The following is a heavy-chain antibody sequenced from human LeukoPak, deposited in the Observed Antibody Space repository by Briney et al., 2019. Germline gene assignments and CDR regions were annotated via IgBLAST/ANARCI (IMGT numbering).Heavy chain of an antibody. CDR2: IIPIFGIA. D-gene: IGHD3-22*01. Sequence: GASVKVSCKASGGTFSSYAISWVRQAPGQGPEWMGRIIPIFGIANYAQKFQGRVTITADKSTSTAYMELSSLRSEDTAVYYCARARSDYYDSSGYYYTSGFDIWGQGTMVTVSS. V-gene: IGHV1-69*04. J-gene: IGHJ3*02. CDR1: GGTFSSYA. CDR3: ARARSDYYDSSGYYYTSGFDI.